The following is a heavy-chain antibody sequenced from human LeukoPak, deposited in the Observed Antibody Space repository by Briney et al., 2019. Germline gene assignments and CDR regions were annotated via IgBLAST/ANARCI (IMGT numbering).Heavy chain of an antibody. Sequence: GGSLRLSCAASRLTFSSYTMSWVRQAPGKELEWVAFIRYDGSNKYYADSVKGRFTISRDNSKNTLYLQMNSLRAEDTAVYYCAKDSGYSSSWSIYYFDYWGQGTLVTVSS. CDR1: RLTFSSYT. D-gene: IGHD6-13*01. J-gene: IGHJ4*02. CDR2: IRYDGSNK. V-gene: IGHV3-30*02. CDR3: AKDSGYSSSWSIYYFDY.